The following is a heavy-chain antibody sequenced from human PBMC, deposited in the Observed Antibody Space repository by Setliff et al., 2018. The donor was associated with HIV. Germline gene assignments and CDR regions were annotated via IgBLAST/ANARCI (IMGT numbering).Heavy chain of an antibody. Sequence: GGSLRLSCVASGITVSGIYMTWVRQAPGKGLECISYISRDSDRIHYADSVKGRFTVSRDNAKNSLYLQMNSLRAEDTAVYCCARSKGHLYYDDDTGYVLRAFDIWGQGTMVTVSS. CDR1: GITVSGIY. CDR2: ISRDSDRI. D-gene: IGHD3-22*01. V-gene: IGHV3-48*04. J-gene: IGHJ3*02. CDR3: ARSKGHLYYDDDTGYVLRAFDI.